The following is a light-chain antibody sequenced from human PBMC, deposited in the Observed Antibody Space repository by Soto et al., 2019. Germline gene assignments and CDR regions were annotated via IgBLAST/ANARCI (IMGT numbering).Light chain of an antibody. J-gene: IGLJ1*01. CDR2: GNI. Sequence: QSVLTQPPSVSGAPGQRVIISCTGSNSNIGAGYEVHWFQQLPGTALKLLIYGNINRPSGVPDRFSGSKSGTSASLAITGLQPEDEADYYCQSYDSSLSVLYVFGTGTKLTVL. V-gene: IGLV1-40*01. CDR1: NSNIGAGYE. CDR3: QSYDSSLSVLYV.